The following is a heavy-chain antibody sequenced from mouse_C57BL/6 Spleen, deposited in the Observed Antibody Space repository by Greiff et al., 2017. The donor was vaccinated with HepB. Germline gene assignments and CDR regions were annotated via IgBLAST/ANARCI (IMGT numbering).Heavy chain of an antibody. J-gene: IGHJ4*01. Sequence: QVQLQQSGAELVKPGASVKMSCKASGYTFTSYWITWVKQRPGQGLEWIGDIYPGSGSTNYNEKFKSKATLTVDTSSSTAYMQLSSLTSEDSAVYYCARPLYGSYAMDYWGQGTSVTVSS. CDR1: GYTFTSYW. CDR3: ARPLYGSYAMDY. CDR2: IYPGSGST. D-gene: IGHD1-1*01. V-gene: IGHV1-55*01.